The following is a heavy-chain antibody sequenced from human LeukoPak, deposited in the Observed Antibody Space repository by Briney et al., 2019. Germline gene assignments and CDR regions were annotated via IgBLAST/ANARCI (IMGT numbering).Heavy chain of an antibody. V-gene: IGHV1-69*13. CDR1: GGTFSSYA. D-gene: IGHD3-22*01. J-gene: IGHJ4*02. Sequence: ASVKVSCKASGGTFSSYAISWVRQAPGQGLEWMRGIIPIFGTANYAQKFQGRVTITADESTSTAYMELSSLRSEDTAVYYCARAMLRSTYYYDSSGYYYGDYFDYWGQGTLVTVS. CDR3: ARAMLRSTYYYDSSGYYYGDYFDY. CDR2: IIPIFGTA.